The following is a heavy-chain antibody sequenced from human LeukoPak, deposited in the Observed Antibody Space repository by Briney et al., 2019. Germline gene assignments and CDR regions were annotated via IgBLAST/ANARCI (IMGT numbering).Heavy chain of an antibody. CDR1: GGSISSGGYY. Sequence: PSETLSLTCTVSGGSISSGGYYWSWIRQHPGKGLEWIGYIYYSGCTYYNPSLKSRVTISVDTSKNQFSLKLSSVTAADTAVYYCARVESSRVLRYFDWLTDNYYYYYMDVWGKGTTVTVSS. D-gene: IGHD3-9*01. CDR3: ARVESSRVLRYFDWLTDNYYYYYMDV. V-gene: IGHV4-31*03. J-gene: IGHJ6*03. CDR2: IYYSGCT.